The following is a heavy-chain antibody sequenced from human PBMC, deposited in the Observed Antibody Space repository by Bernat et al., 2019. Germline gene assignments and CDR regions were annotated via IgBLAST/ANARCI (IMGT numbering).Heavy chain of an antibody. CDR3: ARELGYWSGGSCSGGGRIKTYFDY. CDR1: GYTFTDYY. D-gene: IGHD2-15*01. CDR2: INPNSGGT. V-gene: IGHV1-2*02. Sequence: QVQLVQSGAEVKKPGASVKVSCKASGYTFTDYYMHWVRQAPGPGLEWMGWINPNSGGTNYAQKIQGRGTMTRDTSISKAYMELSRRRSDETAVYYWARELGYWSGGSCSGGGRIKTYFDYWGQGTLVTVSS. J-gene: IGHJ4*02.